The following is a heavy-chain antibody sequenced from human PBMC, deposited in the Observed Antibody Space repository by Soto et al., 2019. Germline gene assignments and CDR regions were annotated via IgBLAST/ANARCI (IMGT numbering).Heavy chain of an antibody. CDR2: IYYSGGT. D-gene: IGHD2-15*01. J-gene: IGHJ5*02. V-gene: IGHV4-39*01. Sequence: SETLSLTCTVSGGSISRSSYYWGWIRQPPGKGLEWIGSIYYSGGTYYNPSLKGRVTISVDTSKNQFSLNLSSVTAADTAMYYCARRICSKGSTGGWPRTFWFDPLGQGTLVT. CDR1: GGSISRSSYY. CDR3: ARRICSKGSTGGWPRTFWFDP.